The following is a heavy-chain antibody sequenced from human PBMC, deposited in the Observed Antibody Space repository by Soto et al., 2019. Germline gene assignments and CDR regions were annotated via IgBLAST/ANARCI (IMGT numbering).Heavy chain of an antibody. CDR1: GFTFGDYA. CDR2: IRSKAYGGTT. Sequence: GGSLRLSCTASGFTFGDYAMSWVRQAPGKGLEWVGFIRSKAYGGTTEYAASVKGRFTISRDDSKIIAYLQMNSLKNEDTAVYYCTRAERGGATWGAFDIWGQGTVVTVSS. CDR3: TRAERGGATWGAFDI. D-gene: IGHD1-26*01. J-gene: IGHJ3*02. V-gene: IGHV3-49*04.